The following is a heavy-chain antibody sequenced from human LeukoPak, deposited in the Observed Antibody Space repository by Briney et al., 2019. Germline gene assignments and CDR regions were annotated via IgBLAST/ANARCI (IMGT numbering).Heavy chain of an antibody. D-gene: IGHD2-2*01. J-gene: IGHJ6*03. V-gene: IGHV3-7*01. CDR2: IKQDGSEK. CDR3: ARGLHCSSTSCYAHYYYYYMDV. CDR1: GFTFSNYW. Sequence: PGGSLRLSCAASGFTFSNYWMSWVRQAPGKGLEWVASIKQDGSEKHYVDSVKGRFTISRDSAKNSLYLEMNSLRADDTAVYYCARGLHCSSTSCYAHYYYYYMDVWGKGTTVTVSS.